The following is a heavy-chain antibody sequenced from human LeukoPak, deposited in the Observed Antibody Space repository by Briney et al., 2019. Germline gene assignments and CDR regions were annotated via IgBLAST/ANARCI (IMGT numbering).Heavy chain of an antibody. J-gene: IGHJ6*02. CDR2: IWYDGSNK. V-gene: IGHV3-33*08. D-gene: IGHD4-17*01. CDR3: ARGLVTTRYYYYGMDV. Sequence: PGRSLRLSCAASGFTFSSYAMHWVRQAPGKGLEWVAFIWYDGSNKYYADSVKGRFTISRDNSKNTLYLQMNSLRAEDTAVYYCARGLVTTRYYYYGMDVWGQGTTVTVSS. CDR1: GFTFSSYA.